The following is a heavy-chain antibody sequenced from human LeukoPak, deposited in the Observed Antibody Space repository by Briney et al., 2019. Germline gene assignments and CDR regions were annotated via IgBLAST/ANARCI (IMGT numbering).Heavy chain of an antibody. D-gene: IGHD3-10*01. J-gene: IGHJ3*02. V-gene: IGHV3-23*01. Sequence: GGSLRLSCAASGFTFTTYAMSWVRQAPGKGLEWVSAVSGSGGTTYYADSVKGRFTISRDNSKNTLFLLMNSLSVEDTAVYYCAKDLRPGSDAFDIWGQGTMVTVSS. CDR3: AKDLRPGSDAFDI. CDR2: VSGSGGTT. CDR1: GFTFTTYA.